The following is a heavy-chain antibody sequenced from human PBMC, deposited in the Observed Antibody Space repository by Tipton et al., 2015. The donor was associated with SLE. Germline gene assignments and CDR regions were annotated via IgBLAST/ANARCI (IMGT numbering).Heavy chain of an antibody. V-gene: IGHV3-21*01. Sequence: SLRLSCAASGFTFSSYSMNWVRQAPGKGLEWVSSISSSTSYIFYADSVKGRFTISRDNTKNSQYLQMNSLRAEDTAVYYCARGLDTSSSWYVGVYYYYYYMDVWGKGTTVTVSS. CDR1: GFTFSSYS. CDR2: ISSSTSYI. J-gene: IGHJ6*03. D-gene: IGHD6-13*01. CDR3: ARGLDTSSSWYVGVYYYYYYMDV.